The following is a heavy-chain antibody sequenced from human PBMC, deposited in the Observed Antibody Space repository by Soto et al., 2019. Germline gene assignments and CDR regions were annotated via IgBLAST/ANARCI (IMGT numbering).Heavy chain of an antibody. CDR1: GLNFISHG. J-gene: IGHJ5*02. CDR2: IKQDGSEK. CDR3: ARHTVTPDDNWFDP. V-gene: IGHV3-7*03. Sequence: PVGLLINSYTSSGLNFISHGMSWIRKTPGKGLEWVANIKQDGSEKYYVDSVKGRFTISRDNAKNSLYLQMNSLRAEDTAVYYCARHTVTPDDNWFDPWGQGTLVTGSS. D-gene: IGHD4-4*01.